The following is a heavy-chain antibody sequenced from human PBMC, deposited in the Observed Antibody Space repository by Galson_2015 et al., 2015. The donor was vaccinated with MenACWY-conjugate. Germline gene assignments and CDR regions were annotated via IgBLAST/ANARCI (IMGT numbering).Heavy chain of an antibody. J-gene: IGHJ1*01. CDR2: ISESSSTI. V-gene: IGHV3-48*01. CDR3: ASRDSSSWYVQYFQR. CDR1: GFSFSSYS. Sequence: SLRLSCAASGFSFSSYSMNWVRQAPGKGLEWISYISESSSTIVYADSVEGRFTISRDNAKNSLYLQMNSLRAEDTAVHYCASRDSSSWYVQYFQRWGQGTLVSFSS. D-gene: IGHD6-13*01.